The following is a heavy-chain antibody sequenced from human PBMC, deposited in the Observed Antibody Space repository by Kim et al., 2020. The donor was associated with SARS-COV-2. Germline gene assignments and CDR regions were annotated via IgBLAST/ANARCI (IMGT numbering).Heavy chain of an antibody. CDR1: GYRFNTYG. D-gene: IGHD3-16*01. V-gene: IGHV1-18*01. CDR2: ISGYNGDT. CDR3: ARDTGLTSAGGVFNY. Sequence: ASVKVSCKASGYRFNTYGISWVRHAPGQGFEWLGWISGYNGDTHYLEKLQGRVTMSTDSSTSTVYMELRSLRSDDTAVYYCARDTGLTSAGGVFNYWGQGTRVTVSS. J-gene: IGHJ4*02.